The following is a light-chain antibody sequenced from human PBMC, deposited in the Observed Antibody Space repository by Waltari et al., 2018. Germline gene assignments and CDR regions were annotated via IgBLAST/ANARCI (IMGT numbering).Light chain of an antibody. CDR3: AAWDDSLSAVV. J-gene: IGLJ7*01. Sequence: QSALTQPPAASGTPGQRVTISCSGTSSNIGTNSVYWYQQFPGTAPKLLIFRSDQRASGVPDRFSGSTSGSSASLAISGLRSEDESIYYCAAWDDSLSAVVFGGGTQVTVL. CDR2: RSD. CDR1: SSNIGTNS. V-gene: IGLV1-47*01.